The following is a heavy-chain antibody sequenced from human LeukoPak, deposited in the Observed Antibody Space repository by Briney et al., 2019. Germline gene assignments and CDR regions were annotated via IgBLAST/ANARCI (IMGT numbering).Heavy chain of an antibody. J-gene: IGHJ4*02. V-gene: IGHV3-23*01. Sequence: GGSLRLSCAASGFTFSSYAMSWVRQAPGKGLEWVSAISGSGGSTYYADSVKGRFTISRDNSKNTLYLQMNSLRAEDTAVYYCAGAPMRIVGGPGYFDYWGQGTLVTVSS. CDR1: GFTFSSYA. CDR2: ISGSGGST. CDR3: AGAPMRIVGGPGYFDY. D-gene: IGHD1-26*01.